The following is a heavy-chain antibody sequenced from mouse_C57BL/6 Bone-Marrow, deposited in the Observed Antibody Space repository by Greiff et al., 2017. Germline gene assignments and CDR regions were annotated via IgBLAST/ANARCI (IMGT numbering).Heavy chain of an antibody. Sequence: QVQLQQPGPELVRPGASVKISCKASGYAFSSYWMNWVKQRPGQGLEWIGRIYPGDGDTNYKRKFKGKATLTADKSSSTAYMQLSSLTSEDSAVCFSASNTTVLSTSYWGQGTNRSVSS. D-gene: IGHD1-1*01. CDR3: ASNTTVLSTSY. J-gene: IGHJ2*01. V-gene: IGHV1-82*01. CDR1: GYAFSSYW. CDR2: IYPGDGDT.